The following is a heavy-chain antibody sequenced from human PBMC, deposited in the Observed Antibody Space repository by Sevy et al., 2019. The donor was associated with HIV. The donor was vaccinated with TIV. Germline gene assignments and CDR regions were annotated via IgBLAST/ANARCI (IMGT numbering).Heavy chain of an antibody. Sequence: SETLSLTSTVSGGSISSYYWSWIRQPAGKGLEWIGRIYTSGSTNYNPSLKSRVTMSVDTSKNQFSLKLSSVTAADTAVYYCASGGYYDSSGYYDRFEYFQHWGQGTLVTVSS. CDR1: GGSISSYY. CDR3: ASGGYYDSSGYYDRFEYFQH. D-gene: IGHD3-22*01. CDR2: IYTSGST. J-gene: IGHJ1*01. V-gene: IGHV4-4*07.